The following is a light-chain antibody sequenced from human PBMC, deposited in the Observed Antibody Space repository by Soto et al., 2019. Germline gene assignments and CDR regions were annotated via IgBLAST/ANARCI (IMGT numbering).Light chain of an antibody. V-gene: IGKV1-39*01. CDR2: AAS. CDR3: QQSYSTPTWT. CDR1: QDISNS. Sequence: DIQMIQSPSSLAASVGDRVTITSQASQDISNSLNWYQQRPGKAPNLXXYAASNIHTGVPSSFSGSGSGTDFTLTISSLQPEDFSAYFYQQSYSTPTWTFGQGTKVDIK. J-gene: IGKJ1*01.